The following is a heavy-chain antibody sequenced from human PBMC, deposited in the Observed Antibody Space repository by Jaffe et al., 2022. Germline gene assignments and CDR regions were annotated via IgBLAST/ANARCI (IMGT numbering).Heavy chain of an antibody. J-gene: IGHJ4*02. D-gene: IGHD2-2*01. Sequence: EVQLLESGGGLVQPGGSLRLSCAASGFTFSSYAMSWVRQAPGKGLEWVSAISGSGGSTYYADSVKGRFTISRDNSKNTLYLQMNSLRAEDTAVYYCAKILGYCSSTSCYGPYYFDYWGQGTLVTVSS. CDR1: GFTFSSYA. CDR2: ISGSGGST. CDR3: AKILGYCSSTSCYGPYYFDY. V-gene: IGHV3-23*01.